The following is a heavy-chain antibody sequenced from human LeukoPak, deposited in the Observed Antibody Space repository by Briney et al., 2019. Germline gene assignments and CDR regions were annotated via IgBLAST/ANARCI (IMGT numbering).Heavy chain of an antibody. CDR3: ARSGSGWTDFDY. D-gene: IGHD6-19*01. CDR1: GGSISSVGYY. Sequence: PSETQSLTCTVSGGSISSVGYYWHWIRQHPGKGLEWIGYIYYSGSTYSNPPLKSRVTISVATSKNQFSLKLSSVTAADTAVYYCARSGSGWTDFDYWGQGTLVTVSS. CDR2: IYYSGST. J-gene: IGHJ4*02. V-gene: IGHV4-31*03.